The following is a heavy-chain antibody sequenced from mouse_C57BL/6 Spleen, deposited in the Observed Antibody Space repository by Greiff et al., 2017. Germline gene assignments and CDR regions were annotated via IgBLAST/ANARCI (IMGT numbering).Heavy chain of an antibody. Sequence: EVHLVESGEGLVKPGGSLKLSCAASGFTFSSYAMSWVRQTPEKRLEWVAYISSGGDYISYADTVKGSFTISRDNARNTRYLQMSSLKSEDTAMYYCTREGGLRRFYYAMDHWGQGTSVTVSS. CDR1: GFTFSSYA. D-gene: IGHD2-4*01. V-gene: IGHV5-9-1*02. CDR3: TREGGLRRFYYAMDH. J-gene: IGHJ4*01. CDR2: ISSGGDYI.